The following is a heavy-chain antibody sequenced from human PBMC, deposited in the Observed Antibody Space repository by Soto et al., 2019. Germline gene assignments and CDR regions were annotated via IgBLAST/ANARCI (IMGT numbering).Heavy chain of an antibody. Sequence: GVLRLSCAASGFTFSSYEMNWVRQAPGKGLEWVSYISSSGSTIYYADSVKGRFTISRDNAKNSLYLQMNSLRAEDTAVYYCARDITIFGVKGYYGMDVWGQGTTVTVSS. V-gene: IGHV3-48*03. CDR3: ARDITIFGVKGYYGMDV. D-gene: IGHD3-3*01. CDR2: ISSSGSTI. CDR1: GFTFSSYE. J-gene: IGHJ6*02.